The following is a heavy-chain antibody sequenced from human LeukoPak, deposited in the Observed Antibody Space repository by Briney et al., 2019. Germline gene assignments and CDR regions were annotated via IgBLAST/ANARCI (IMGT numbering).Heavy chain of an antibody. Sequence: GGSLRLSCAASGFTFSSYSMNWVRQAPGKGLEWVSSISSSSYIYYADSVKGRFTISRDNAKNSLYLQMNSLRAEDTAVYYCARDGSSPGPPDYWGQGTLVTVSS. J-gene: IGHJ4*02. V-gene: IGHV3-21*01. CDR3: ARDGSSPGPPDY. D-gene: IGHD6-6*01. CDR2: ISSSSYI. CDR1: GFTFSSYS.